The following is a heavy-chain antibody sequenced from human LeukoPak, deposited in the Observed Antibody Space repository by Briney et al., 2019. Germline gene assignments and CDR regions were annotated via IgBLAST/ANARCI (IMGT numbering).Heavy chain of an antibody. CDR3: AKNRQQWLVRPANFDY. CDR1: GFTLSSYA. Sequence: GGSLRLSCEASGFTLSSYAMNWVRQPPGKGLEWVAGMYDSGGTTSYTWYAGSVKGRFTISRDKFKNTLYLQMNSLRAEDTAVYYCAKNRQQWLVRPANFDYWGQGILVAVSS. J-gene: IGHJ4*02. V-gene: IGHV3-23*01. CDR2: MYDSGGTTSYT. D-gene: IGHD6-19*01.